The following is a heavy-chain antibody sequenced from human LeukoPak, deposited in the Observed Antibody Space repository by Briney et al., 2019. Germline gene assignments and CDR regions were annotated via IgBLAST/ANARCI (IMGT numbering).Heavy chain of an antibody. CDR3: ARAGFVGGFDY. CDR1: GGSFSGYY. D-gene: IGHD3-10*01. V-gene: IGHV3-21*01. CDR2: ITSSSTYI. Sequence: ETLSLTCAVYGGSFSGYYWSWIRQPPGKGLEWVSSITSSSTYIYYADSVKGRFTISRDNAKNSLYLQMNSLRAEDTAVYYCARAGFVGGFDYWGQGTLVTVSS. J-gene: IGHJ4*02.